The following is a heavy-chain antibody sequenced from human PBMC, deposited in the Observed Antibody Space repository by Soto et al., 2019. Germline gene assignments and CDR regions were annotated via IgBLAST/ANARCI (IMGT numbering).Heavy chain of an antibody. CDR1: GFTFSSYW. Sequence: GGSLRLSCAASGFTFSSYWMHWVRQAPGKGLVWVSRINSDGSSTSYADSVKGRFTISRDNAKNTLYLQMNSLRAEDTAVYYCARDHGYQPEENWFDPWGQGTLVTVSS. D-gene: IGHD6-13*01. CDR3: ARDHGYQPEENWFDP. CDR2: INSDGSST. J-gene: IGHJ5*02. V-gene: IGHV3-74*01.